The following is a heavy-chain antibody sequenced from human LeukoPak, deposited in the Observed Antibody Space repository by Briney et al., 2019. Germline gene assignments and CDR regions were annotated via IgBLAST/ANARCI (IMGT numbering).Heavy chain of an antibody. J-gene: IGHJ4*02. CDR2: ISGSGGST. V-gene: IGHV3-23*01. CDR1: GFTFSSNA. D-gene: IGHD7-27*01. Sequence: GGSLRLPCAASGFTFSSNAMSWVRQAPGKGLEWVSAISGSGGSTYYADSVKGRCTISRDNSKNTLYLQMNSLRAEDTAVYYCAKGRLGTLDYWGQGTLVTVSS. CDR3: AKGRLGTLDY.